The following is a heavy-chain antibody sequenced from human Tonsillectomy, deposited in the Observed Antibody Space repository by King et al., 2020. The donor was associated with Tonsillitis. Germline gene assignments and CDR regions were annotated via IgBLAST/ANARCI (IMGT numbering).Heavy chain of an antibody. D-gene: IGHD6-13*01. CDR3: ARAGTGGGPEYIAATFND. J-gene: IGHJ4*02. CDR2: INWNGGGT. Sequence: VQLVESGGSLVRPGGSLRLSCAASGFTFDDYGMSWVRQAPGKGLEWVSGINWNGGGTGYADSVKGRFTISRDNAKNSLYLQMNSLRAEDTALYHCARAGTGGGPEYIAATFNDWGQGTLVTVSS. V-gene: IGHV3-20*01. CDR1: GFTFDDYG.